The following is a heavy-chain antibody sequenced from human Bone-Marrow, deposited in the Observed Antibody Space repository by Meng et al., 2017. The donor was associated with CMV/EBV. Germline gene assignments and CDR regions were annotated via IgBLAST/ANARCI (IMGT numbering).Heavy chain of an antibody. Sequence: GGSLRLSCEASGFIFDDYGMSWVRQASGKGLEWVSGINWNGESTGYADSVQGRFTISRDNAKKTVYLQMNSLRDEDTAVYYCARGGGTAGLRDLWGRGTLVTVSS. CDR2: INWNGEST. CDR3: ARGGGTAGLRDL. CDR1: GFIFDDYG. J-gene: IGHJ2*01. D-gene: IGHD6-13*01. V-gene: IGHV3-20*04.